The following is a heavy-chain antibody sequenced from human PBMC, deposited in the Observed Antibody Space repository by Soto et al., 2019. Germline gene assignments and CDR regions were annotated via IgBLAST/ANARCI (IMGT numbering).Heavy chain of an antibody. CDR3: METLTTSDS. Sequence: EVQLVESGGGLVQPGGSLKLSCAASGFSFSGSEMHWVRQASGRGLEWIARVKTNVNNYAAEYAASVEGRFTVSRDDSRNKVYLQMNSLKTEDTAVYYCMETLTTSDSWGQGTLVTVSS. J-gene: IGHJ4*02. CDR1: GFSFSGSE. D-gene: IGHD3-9*01. V-gene: IGHV3-73*01. CDR2: VKTNVNNYAA.